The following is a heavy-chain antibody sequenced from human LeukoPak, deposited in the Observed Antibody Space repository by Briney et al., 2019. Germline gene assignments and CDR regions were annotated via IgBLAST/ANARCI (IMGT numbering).Heavy chain of an antibody. J-gene: IGHJ4*02. CDR1: GGSISSSSYY. CDR2: IYHSGST. D-gene: IGHD3-16*01. V-gene: IGHV4-30-2*01. CDR3: ARALGVFDN. Sequence: SETLSLTCTVSGGSISSSSYYWSWIRQPPGKGLEWIGYIYHSGSTYYNPSLKSRVTISVDRSKNRYSLKMSSVTAADTAVYYCARALGVFDNWGQGTLVTVSS.